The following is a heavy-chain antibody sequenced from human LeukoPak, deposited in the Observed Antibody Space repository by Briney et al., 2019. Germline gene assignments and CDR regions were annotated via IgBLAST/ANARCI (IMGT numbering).Heavy chain of an antibody. Sequence: GGSLRLSCAASGFTFSSYEMNWVRQAPGKGLEWVSAISGSADNTYYADSVKGRFTISRDNSKNTLYLQMNSLRAEDTAVYYCAKSTGTGDFDYWGQGTLVTVSS. CDR3: AKSTGTGDFDY. D-gene: IGHD1-1*01. J-gene: IGHJ4*02. V-gene: IGHV3-23*01. CDR1: GFTFSSYE. CDR2: ISGSADNT.